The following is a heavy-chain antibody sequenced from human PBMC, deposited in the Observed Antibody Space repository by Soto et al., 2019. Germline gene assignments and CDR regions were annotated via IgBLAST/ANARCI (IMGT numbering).Heavy chain of an antibody. Sequence: VQLLESGGGLVQPGGSLRLSCEASGFTFSSYAMSWVRQAPGKGLEWVSGISGSGGSTYYADSVKGRFIISRDNSKKTLYLQMNSLRAEDTAIYYCAKAPKNNYYYGMDVWGQGTTVTVSS. CDR2: ISGSGGST. CDR3: AKAPKNNYYYGMDV. CDR1: GFTFSSYA. V-gene: IGHV3-23*01. J-gene: IGHJ6*02.